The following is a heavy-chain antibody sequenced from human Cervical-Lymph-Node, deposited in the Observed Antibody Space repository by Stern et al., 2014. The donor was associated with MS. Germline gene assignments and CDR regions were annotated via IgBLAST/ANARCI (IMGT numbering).Heavy chain of an antibody. V-gene: IGHV3-33*01. CDR2: IWFDESKK. Sequence: VQLVESGGGVVQPGRSLRLSCAASGFTFSNLAMHWVRQAPGKGLEWVALIWFDESKKYYADSVKGRFTISRDNSKNTLYLQMTSLRVEDTAIYFCAREVGGYSNYFDYWGQGTLVTVSS. D-gene: IGHD5-18*01. CDR1: GFTFSNLA. J-gene: IGHJ4*02. CDR3: AREVGGYSNYFDY.